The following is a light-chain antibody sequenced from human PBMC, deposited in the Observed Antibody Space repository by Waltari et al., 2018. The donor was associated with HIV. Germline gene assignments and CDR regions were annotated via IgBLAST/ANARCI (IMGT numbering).Light chain of an antibody. V-gene: IGLV2-8*01. CDR2: DVS. J-gene: IGLJ2*01. CDR1: SSAVGGYQY. Sequence: QSALTQPPSASGSPGQSVTISCTGTSSAVGGYQYVSWYHQHPGKAPKLMIYDVSNRPSGVPDRFSGSKSGNTASLTVSGLQAEDEADYYCSSYAGSNNWVVFGGGTKLTVL. CDR3: SSYAGSNNWVV.